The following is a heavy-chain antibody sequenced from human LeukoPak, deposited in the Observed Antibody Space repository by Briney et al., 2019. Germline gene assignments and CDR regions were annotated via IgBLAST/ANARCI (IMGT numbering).Heavy chain of an antibody. Sequence: PGRSLRLSCAASGFTFSSYGMHWVRQAPGKGLEWVAVIWYDGSNKYYADSVKGRFTISRDNSKNTLYLQMNSLRAEDTAVYYCARDEDYDYVWGSSNPSPYGMDVWGQGTTVTVSS. D-gene: IGHD3-16*01. CDR2: IWYDGSNK. J-gene: IGHJ6*02. CDR1: GFTFSSYG. V-gene: IGHV3-33*01. CDR3: ARDEDYDYVWGSSNPSPYGMDV.